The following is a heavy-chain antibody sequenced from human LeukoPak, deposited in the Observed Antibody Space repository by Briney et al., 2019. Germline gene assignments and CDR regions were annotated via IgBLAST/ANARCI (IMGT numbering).Heavy chain of an antibody. CDR3: ASLRERSYYARGFDY. V-gene: IGHV4-59*01. CDR2: IYYSGST. J-gene: IGHJ4*02. D-gene: IGHD1-26*01. CDR1: GGSISSYY. Sequence: SETLSLTCTVSGGSISSYYWSWIRQPPGKGLEWIGYIYYSGSTNYNPSLKSRVTISVDTSKNQFSLKLSSVTAADTAVYHCASLRERSYYARGFDYWGRGTLVTVSS.